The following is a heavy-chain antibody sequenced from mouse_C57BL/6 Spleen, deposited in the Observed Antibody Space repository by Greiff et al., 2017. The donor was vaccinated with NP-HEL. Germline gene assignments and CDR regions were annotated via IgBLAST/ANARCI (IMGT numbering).Heavy chain of an antibody. CDR3: ARKAGGGSSYFDY. CDR1: GYTFTNYW. J-gene: IGHJ2*01. V-gene: IGHV1-63*01. CDR2: IYPGGGYT. Sequence: VQLQQSGAELVRPGTSVKMSCKASGYTFTNYWIGWAKQRPGHGLEWIGDIYPGGGYTNYNEKFKGKATLTADKSSSTAYMQFSSLTSEDSAIYYCARKAGGGSSYFDYWGQGTTLTVSS. D-gene: IGHD1-1*01.